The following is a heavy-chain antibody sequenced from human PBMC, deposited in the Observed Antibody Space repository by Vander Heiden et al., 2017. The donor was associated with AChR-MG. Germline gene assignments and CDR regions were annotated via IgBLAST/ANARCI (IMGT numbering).Heavy chain of an antibody. D-gene: IGHD6-13*01. V-gene: IGHV4-4*02. J-gene: IGHJ6*03. CDR2: IYHSGST. Sequence: QVQLQQSGPGLVNPSGTLSLTCAVSGGSISDSNWWSWVRQPPGEGLEWMGEIYHSGSTNYNPSLKSRVTISVDKSKNQFSLKLKSVTAADTAVYYCARDGASSSVHPYNYYMDVWGKGTTVTVSS. CDR1: GGSISDSNW. CDR3: ARDGASSSVHPYNYYMDV.